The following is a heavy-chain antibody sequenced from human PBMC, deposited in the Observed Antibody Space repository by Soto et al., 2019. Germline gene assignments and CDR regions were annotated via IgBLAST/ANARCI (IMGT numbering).Heavy chain of an antibody. D-gene: IGHD3-3*01. J-gene: IGHJ6*02. Sequence: PAETLSLTCIGSGGSISKGESYLRWVRRPPGKGLGWIGYIYYTGSTHYKPSLKSRVTISVDTSKNQFSLKLSSVTAADTAVYYCARGTIDNYDFWSGSPLSGMDVWGQGTTVTVSS. CDR1: GGSISKGESY. CDR2: IYYTGST. V-gene: IGHV4-30-4*08. CDR3: ARGTIDNYDFWSGSPLSGMDV.